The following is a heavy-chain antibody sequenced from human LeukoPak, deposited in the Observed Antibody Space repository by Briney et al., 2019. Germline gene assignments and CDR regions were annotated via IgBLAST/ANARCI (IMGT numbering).Heavy chain of an antibody. D-gene: IGHD6-13*01. J-gene: IGHJ4*02. CDR3: ARGIKFFEYSSSWRFDY. V-gene: IGHV4-34*01. CDR1: GGSFSGYY. CDR2: INHSGST. Sequence: PSETLSLTCAVYGGSFSGYYWSWIRQPPGKGLEWIGEINHSGSTNYNPSLKSRVTISVDTSKNQFSLKLSSVTAADTAVYYCARGIKFFEYSSSWRFDYWGQGNLVTVSS.